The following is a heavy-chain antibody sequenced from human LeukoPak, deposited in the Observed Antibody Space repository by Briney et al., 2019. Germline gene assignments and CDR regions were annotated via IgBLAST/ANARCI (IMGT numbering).Heavy chain of an antibody. CDR1: GDSVSSYY. CDR3: ARSTMVNTATGWFDP. V-gene: IGHV4-59*02. D-gene: IGHD4/OR15-4a*01. Sequence: SETLSLTCTVSGDSVSSYYWSWIRQPPGKGLEWIGYIYNSGSTNYNPSLKSRVTMSVDTSKNHMSLKLSSVTAADTAMYYCARSTMVNTATGWFDPWGQGTLVTVSS. J-gene: IGHJ5*02. CDR2: IYNSGST.